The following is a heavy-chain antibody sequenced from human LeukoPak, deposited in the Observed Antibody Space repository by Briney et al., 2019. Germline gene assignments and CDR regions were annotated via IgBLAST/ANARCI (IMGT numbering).Heavy chain of an antibody. J-gene: IGHJ4*02. D-gene: IGHD1-1*01. CDR3: ARLPRRLGYTGDY. V-gene: IGHV4-34*01. CDR1: GGSFSGYY. Sequence: SETLSLTCAVYGGSFSGYYWSWIRQPPGKGLEWIGEINHSGSTNYNPSLKSRVTISVDTSKNQFSLKLSSVTAADTAVYYCARLPRRLGYTGDYWGQGTLVTVSS. CDR2: INHSGST.